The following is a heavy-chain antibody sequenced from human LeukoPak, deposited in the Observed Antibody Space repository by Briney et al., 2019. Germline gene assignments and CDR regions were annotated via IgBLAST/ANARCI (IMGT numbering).Heavy chain of an antibody. Sequence: PGRSLRLSCAASGFTFDDYAMHWVRQAPGKGLEWVSGISWNSGSIGYADSVKGRFTISRDNAKNSLYLQMNSLRAEDTALYYCAKDKGYSQWGDFDYWGQGTLVTVSS. CDR1: GFTFDDYA. CDR2: ISWNSGSI. D-gene: IGHD2-21*01. CDR3: AKDKGYSQWGDFDY. V-gene: IGHV3-9*01. J-gene: IGHJ4*02.